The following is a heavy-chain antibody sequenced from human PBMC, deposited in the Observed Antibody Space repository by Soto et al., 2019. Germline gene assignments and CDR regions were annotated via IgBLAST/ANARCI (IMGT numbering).Heavy chain of an antibody. J-gene: IGHJ6*03. CDR3: ARYLRSGLYYMDV. D-gene: IGHD3-3*01. V-gene: IGHV4-34*10. Sequence: SETLSLTCAVYGGSFSGYYWSWIRQPPGKGLEWIGDIYHSGSTNYNPSLKSRVTMSVDTSKNQFSLKLSSATAADTAVYYCARYLRSGLYYMDVWGKGTTVTVSS. CDR1: GGSFSGYY. CDR2: IYHSGST.